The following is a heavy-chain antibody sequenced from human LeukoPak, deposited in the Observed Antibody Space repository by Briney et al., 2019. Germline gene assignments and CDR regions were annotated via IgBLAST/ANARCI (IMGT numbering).Heavy chain of an antibody. J-gene: IGHJ4*02. D-gene: IGHD3-3*01. Sequence: SETLSLTCTVSGGSISSYYWSWIRQPPGKGLEWIGYIYYSGSTNYNPSLKSRVTISVDTSKNQFSLKLSSVTAADTAVYYCARARSNSRGSITIFGVVTKKYYFDYWGQGTLVTVSS. CDR3: ARARSNSRGSITIFGVVTKKYYFDY. CDR2: IYYSGST. CDR1: GGSISSYY. V-gene: IGHV4-59*01.